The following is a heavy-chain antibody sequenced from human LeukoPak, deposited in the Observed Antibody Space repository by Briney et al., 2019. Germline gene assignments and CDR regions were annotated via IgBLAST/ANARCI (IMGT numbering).Heavy chain of an antibody. V-gene: IGHV3-30*02. CDR2: LRYDGSNK. Sequence: SGGSLRLSCAASGFTFSSYGMHWVRQAPRKGLEWVAFLRYDGSNKYYADSVKGRFTISRDNSKNTLYLQMNSLRAEDTAVYYCAKDFIGDFWSGYSSSPAPFDPWGQGTLVTVSS. J-gene: IGHJ5*02. CDR3: AKDFIGDFWSGYSSSPAPFDP. D-gene: IGHD3-3*01. CDR1: GFTFSSYG.